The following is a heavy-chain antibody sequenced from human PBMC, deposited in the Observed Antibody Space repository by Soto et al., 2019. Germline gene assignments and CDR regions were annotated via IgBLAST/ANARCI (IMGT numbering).Heavy chain of an antibody. J-gene: IGHJ5*02. CDR2: INHSGST. Sequence: PSGTMYVTCALYAGCVSVYYWSWICQPPGTPLEWIGEINHSGSTNYNPCLKSRVTISVDTSKNQFSLKLSSVTAADTAVYYCARTVRITMIVVVIMAWFDPWGQGTLVTVYS. CDR3: ARTVRITMIVVVIMAWFDP. V-gene: IGHV4-34*01. CDR1: AGCVSVYY. D-gene: IGHD3-22*01.